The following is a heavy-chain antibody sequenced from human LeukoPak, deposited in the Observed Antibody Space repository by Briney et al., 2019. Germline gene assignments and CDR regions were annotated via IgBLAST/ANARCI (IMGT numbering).Heavy chain of an antibody. CDR2: ISSTGSTM. D-gene: IGHD3-10*01. CDR3: ARAAYMVRGVIITPPFDY. CDR1: GFTFTGYE. Sequence: GGSLRLSCAASGFTFTGYEMNWVRQAPGKGLEWVSSISSTGSTMYYADSVKGRFTISRDNAKNSLYLQMTSLRAEDTAIYYCARAAYMVRGVIITPPFDYWGREPWSPSPQ. J-gene: IGHJ4*02. V-gene: IGHV3-48*03.